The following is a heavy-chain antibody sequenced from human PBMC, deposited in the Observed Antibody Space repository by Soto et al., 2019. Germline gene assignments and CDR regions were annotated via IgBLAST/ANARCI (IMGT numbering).Heavy chain of an antibody. CDR1: GFTFSSYG. Sequence: QVQLVESGGGVVQPGRSLRLSCAASGFTFSSYGIHWVRQAPGKGLEWVAFISYDASNKDYADSVKGRFTISRDNSRNTLYLQMNGLRAEDTAVYFCAKTHGPGIEVAGTGWYFDLWGRGTLVTVSS. CDR3: AKTHGPGIEVAGTGWYFDL. J-gene: IGHJ2*01. CDR2: ISYDASNK. D-gene: IGHD6-19*01. V-gene: IGHV3-30*18.